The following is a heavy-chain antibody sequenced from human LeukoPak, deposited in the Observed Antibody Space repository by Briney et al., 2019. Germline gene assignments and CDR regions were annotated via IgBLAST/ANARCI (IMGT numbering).Heavy chain of an antibody. D-gene: IGHD3-10*01. CDR1: GFTFDDYA. CDR3: AKDLGYYGSASARDAFDI. J-gene: IGHJ3*02. Sequence: PGGSLRLSCAASGFTFDDYAMHWVRQAPGKGLEWVSLVNGDGSSRDYANSVKGRFTISRDNSRNSLCLQMDSLRAEDTALYYCAKDLGYYGSASARDAFDIWGQGTMVIVSS. V-gene: IGHV3-43*02. CDR2: VNGDGSSR.